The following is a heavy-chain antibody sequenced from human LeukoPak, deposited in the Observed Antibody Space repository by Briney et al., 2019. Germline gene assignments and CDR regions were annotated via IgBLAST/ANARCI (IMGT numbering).Heavy chain of an antibody. D-gene: IGHD3-10*01. Sequence: SETLSLTCAVYGGSFSGYYSSRIRQPPGKGLEWIGEINHSGSTNYNPSLKSRVTISVDTSKNQFSLKLSSVTAADTAVYYCARGRGGSGSSDAFDIWGQGTMVTVSS. CDR2: INHSGST. V-gene: IGHV4-34*01. CDR3: ARGRGGSGSSDAFDI. J-gene: IGHJ3*02. CDR1: GGSFSGYY.